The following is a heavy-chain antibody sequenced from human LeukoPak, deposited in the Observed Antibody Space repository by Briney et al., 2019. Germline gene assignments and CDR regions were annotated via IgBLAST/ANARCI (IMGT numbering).Heavy chain of an antibody. Sequence: APVKVSCKASGYTFTSYGISWARQAPAQGLELMGWISAYNGSTNYAQKLQGRVTMTTDTSTSTAYMDLRSLRSDDTAVYYCARTHSSGWYSVGYYYMDVWGKGTTVTVSS. CDR1: GYTFTSYG. CDR2: ISAYNGST. V-gene: IGHV1-18*01. J-gene: IGHJ6*03. D-gene: IGHD6-19*01. CDR3: ARTHSSGWYSVGYYYMDV.